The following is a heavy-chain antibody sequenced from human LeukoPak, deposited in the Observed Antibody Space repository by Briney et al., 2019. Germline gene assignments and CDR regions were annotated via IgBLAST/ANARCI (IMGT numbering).Heavy chain of an antibody. J-gene: IGHJ4*02. D-gene: IGHD3-9*01. CDR1: GFTFSSYA. Sequence: GGSLRLSCAASGFTFSSYAMSWGRQAPGKGLEWVSAISGSGGSTYYADSVKGRFTISRDNSKNTLYLQMNSLRAEDTAVYYCAKAEYYDTLTGYSHYSGFDYWGQGTLVTVSS. CDR2: ISGSGGST. V-gene: IGHV3-23*01. CDR3: AKAEYYDTLTGYSHYSGFDY.